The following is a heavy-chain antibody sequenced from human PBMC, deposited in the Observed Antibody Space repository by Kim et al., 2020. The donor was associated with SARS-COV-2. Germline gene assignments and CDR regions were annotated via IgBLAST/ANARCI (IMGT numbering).Heavy chain of an antibody. V-gene: IGHV3-21*01. J-gene: IGHJ3*01. CDR3: VRGDISMLDL. D-gene: IGHD3-10*01. Sequence: YANSVKGRFTISRDNARNSLYLQMNNLRAEDTAVYYCVRGDISMLDLWGQGTMVTVSS.